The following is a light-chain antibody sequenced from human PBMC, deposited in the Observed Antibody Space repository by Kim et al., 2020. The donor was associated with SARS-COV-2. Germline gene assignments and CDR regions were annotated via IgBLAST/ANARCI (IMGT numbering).Light chain of an antibody. V-gene: IGLV3-19*01. CDR1: SFRIYS. Sequence: ALGHTVRITSQGDSFRIYSSSWDQKKPGQAPVLVIYNHNDRPSGIPDRFSGSSSGNTASLTITGAQAEDEADYYCNCREASGYHYVFGTGTQLTVL. CDR3: NCREASGYHYV. CDR2: NHN. J-gene: IGLJ1*01.